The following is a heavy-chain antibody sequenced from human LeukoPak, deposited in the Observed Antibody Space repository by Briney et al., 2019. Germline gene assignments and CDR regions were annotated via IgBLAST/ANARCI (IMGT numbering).Heavy chain of an antibody. D-gene: IGHD5-18*01. V-gene: IGHV4-59*11. Sequence: SETLSLTCTVSGGSISSHYWSWIRQPPGKGLEWIGYIYYSGSTNYNPSLKSRVTISVDTSKNQFSLKLSSVTAADTAVYYCAREKDTAMDYWGQGTLVTVSS. CDR2: IYYSGST. CDR3: AREKDTAMDY. J-gene: IGHJ4*02. CDR1: GGSISSHY.